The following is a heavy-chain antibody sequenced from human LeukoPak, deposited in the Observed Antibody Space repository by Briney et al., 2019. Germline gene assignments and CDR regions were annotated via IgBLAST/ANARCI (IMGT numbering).Heavy chain of an antibody. Sequence: SETLSLTCTVPGGSISSYYWSWIRQPPGKGLEWIGYIYYSGSTSYNPSLKSRVTISVDTSKTQFSLKLSSVTAADTAVYYCAGVGGYSYGSFDYGGRGTLVTVSA. V-gene: IGHV4-59*01. CDR2: IYYSGST. D-gene: IGHD5-18*01. J-gene: IGHJ4*02. CDR1: GGSISSYY. CDR3: AGVGGYSYGSFDY.